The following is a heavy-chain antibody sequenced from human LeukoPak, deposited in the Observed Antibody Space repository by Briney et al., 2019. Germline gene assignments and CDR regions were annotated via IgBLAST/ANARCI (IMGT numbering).Heavy chain of an antibody. J-gene: IGHJ5*02. CDR2: IYYSGST. D-gene: IGHD3-10*01. CDR1: GGSISSGDYY. V-gene: IGHV4-30-4*01. Sequence: SQTLSLTCTVSGGSISSGDYYWSWIRQPPGKGLEWIGYIYYSGSTYYNPSPKSRVTISVDTSKNQFSLKLSSVTAADTAVYYCARSHMVRGVIFHEIARFDPWGQGTLVTVSS. CDR3: ARSHMVRGVIFHEIARFDP.